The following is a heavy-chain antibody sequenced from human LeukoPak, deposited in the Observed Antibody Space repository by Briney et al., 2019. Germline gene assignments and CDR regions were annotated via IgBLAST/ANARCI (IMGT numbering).Heavy chain of an antibody. Sequence: GGSLRLSCAGSGFAFSDYYMTWIRQAPGRGLEFISYISGSGNSIVYADSVKGRFTISRDNAKNTLYLQMNSLRAEDTAVYFCAKRGVVIRVILVGFHKEAYYFDSWGQGALVTVSS. CDR1: GFAFSDYY. CDR2: ISGSGNSI. V-gene: IGHV3-11*01. D-gene: IGHD3-22*01. J-gene: IGHJ4*02. CDR3: AKRGVVIRVILVGFHKEAYYFDS.